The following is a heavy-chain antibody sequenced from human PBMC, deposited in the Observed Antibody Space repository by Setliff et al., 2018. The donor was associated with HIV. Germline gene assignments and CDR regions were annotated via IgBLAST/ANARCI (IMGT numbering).Heavy chain of an antibody. CDR2: ISYDGSNK. CDR1: GFTLSSYA. V-gene: IGHV3-30*07. CDR3: ASARIPTGGMSTSFDY. Sequence: GGSLRLSCAASGFTLSSYAMHWVRQAPGKGLEWVAVISYDGSNKYYTDAVKGRFTISRDNSNNTLYLQVSSLRPEDTAVYYCASARIPTGGMSTSFDYWGQGTPVTVSS. D-gene: IGHD2-15*01. J-gene: IGHJ4*02.